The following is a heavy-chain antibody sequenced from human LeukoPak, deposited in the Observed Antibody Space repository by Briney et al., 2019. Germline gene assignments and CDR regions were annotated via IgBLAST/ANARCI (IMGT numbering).Heavy chain of an antibody. D-gene: IGHD3-10*01. J-gene: IGHJ4*02. CDR3: ARAPYGSGSYPFDY. CDR1: GGSISSYY. V-gene: IGHV4-59*01. CDR2: IYYSGST. Sequence: SETLSLTCTVSGGSISSYYWSWMRQPPGKGLEWIGYIYYSGSTNYNPSLKSRVTISVDTSKNQFSLKLSSVTAADTAVYYCARAPYGSGSYPFDYWGQGTLVTVSS.